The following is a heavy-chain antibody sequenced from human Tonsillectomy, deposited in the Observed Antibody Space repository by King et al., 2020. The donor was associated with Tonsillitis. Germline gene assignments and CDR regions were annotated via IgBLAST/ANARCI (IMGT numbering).Heavy chain of an antibody. Sequence: QLVQSGAEVKKPGASVKVSCKASGYTFTSYGISWVRQAPGQGLEWMGWISAYNGNTNYAQKLQGRVTMTTDTSTSTAYMELRSLRSDDTAVYYCARRGGILTGPEYYYYYYGMDVWGQGTTVTVSS. CDR1: GYTFTSYG. V-gene: IGHV1-18*01. CDR2: ISAYNGNT. D-gene: IGHD3-9*01. CDR3: ARRGGILTGPEYYYYYYGMDV. J-gene: IGHJ6*02.